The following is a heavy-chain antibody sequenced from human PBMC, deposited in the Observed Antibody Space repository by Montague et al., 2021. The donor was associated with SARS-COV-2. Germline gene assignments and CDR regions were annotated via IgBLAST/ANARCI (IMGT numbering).Heavy chain of an antibody. CDR3: ARGRIELSMIVVVMTGASYSMDV. J-gene: IGHJ6*03. CDR2: IYHTGST. CDR1: GESFSGHY. V-gene: IGHV4-34*01. Sequence: SETLSLTCAVYGESFSGHYWTWIRQPPGKGLERIGEIYHTGSTNYNPSLTSRGTISVDTSKNQFSLKLRSVTAADTAVYYCARGRIELSMIVVVMTGASYSMDVWGQGTPVTVPS. D-gene: IGHD3-22*01.